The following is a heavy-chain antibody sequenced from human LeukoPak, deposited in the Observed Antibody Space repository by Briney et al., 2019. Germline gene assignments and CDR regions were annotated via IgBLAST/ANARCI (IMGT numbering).Heavy chain of an antibody. J-gene: IGHJ1*01. CDR1: GFTFDDYG. V-gene: IGHV3-23*01. CDR3: AKETYGDSTGGRFQH. D-gene: IGHD4-17*01. CDR2: ISGSGGST. Sequence: GGSLRLSCAASGFTFDDYGMSWVRQTPVKGLEWVSVISGSGGSTYYADSVKGRFTISRVNSKNTLYLQMNSLRAEDTAVYYCAKETYGDSTGGRFQHWGQGTLVTVSS.